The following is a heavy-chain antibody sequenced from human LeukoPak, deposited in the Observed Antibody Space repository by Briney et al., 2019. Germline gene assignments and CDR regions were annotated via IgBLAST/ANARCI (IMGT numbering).Heavy chain of an antibody. CDR1: GFTFSSYG. CDR3: ARDLATYYYYYYGMDV. Sequence: GGSLRLSCAASGFTFSSYGMHWVRQAPGKGLEWVAVMWYDGSNKYYADSVKGRFTISRDNSKNTLYLQMNSLRAEDTAVYYCARDLATYYYYYYGMDVCGQGTTVTVSS. CDR2: MWYDGSNK. V-gene: IGHV3-33*08. J-gene: IGHJ6*02. D-gene: IGHD3-3*02.